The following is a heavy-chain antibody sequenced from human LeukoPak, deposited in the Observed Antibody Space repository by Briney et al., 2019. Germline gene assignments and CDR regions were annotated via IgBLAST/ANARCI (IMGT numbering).Heavy chain of an antibody. CDR3: ARVGRMRNYYFDY. V-gene: IGHV1-69*13. CDR2: IIPIFGTA. Sequence: GASVKVSCKASGGTFSSYAISWVRQAPGQGLEWMGGIIPIFGTANYAQKFQGRVTITADESTSTAYMELSSLRSEDTAVYYCARVGRMRNYYFDYWGQGTLVTVSS. D-gene: IGHD1-26*01. CDR1: GGTFSSYA. J-gene: IGHJ4*02.